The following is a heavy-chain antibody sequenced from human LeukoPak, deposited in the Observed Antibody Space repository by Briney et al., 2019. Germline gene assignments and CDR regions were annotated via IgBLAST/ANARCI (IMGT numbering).Heavy chain of an antibody. J-gene: IGHJ5*02. CDR2: IYYSGST. CDR1: GGSISSSSYY. D-gene: IGHD3-10*01. Sequence: PSETLSLTCTVSGGSISSSSYYWGWIRQPPGKGLEWIGSIYYSGSTYYNPSLKSRVTISVDTSKNQFSLKLSSVTAADTAVYYCARWMVRGVNWFDPWGQGTLVTVSS. CDR3: ARWMVRGVNWFDP. V-gene: IGHV4-39*07.